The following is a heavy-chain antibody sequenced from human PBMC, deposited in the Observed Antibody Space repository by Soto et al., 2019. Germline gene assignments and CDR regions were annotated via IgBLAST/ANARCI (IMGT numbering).Heavy chain of an antibody. CDR3: ARAQTPTESDH. V-gene: IGHV1-18*01. D-gene: IGHD4-4*01. J-gene: IGHJ4*02. CDR2: MNTYNGNT. Sequence: QVQLVQSGAEVKKPGASVKVSCKASSYTFTNYGITWVRQAPGQGLEWMGWMNTYNGNTNYAQKVQDRVTMTTDTSTNTAYMELKSLRSDDTAVYFCARAQTPTESDHWGQGTLVTVSS. CDR1: SYTFTNYG.